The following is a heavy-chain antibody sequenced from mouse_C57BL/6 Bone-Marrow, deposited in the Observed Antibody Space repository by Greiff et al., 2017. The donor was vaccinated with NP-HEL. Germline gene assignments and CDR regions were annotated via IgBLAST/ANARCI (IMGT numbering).Heavy chain of an antibody. Sequence: VQLQQSGAELVRPGASVKLSCTASGFNIKDDYMHWVKQRPEQGLEWIGWIDPENGDTEYASKFQGKATITADTSSNTAYLQLSSLTSEDTAVYYCTLYDYDVYYFDYWGQGTTLTVSS. CDR3: TLYDYDVYYFDY. CDR2: IDPENGDT. J-gene: IGHJ2*01. V-gene: IGHV14-4*01. CDR1: GFNIKDDY. D-gene: IGHD2-4*01.